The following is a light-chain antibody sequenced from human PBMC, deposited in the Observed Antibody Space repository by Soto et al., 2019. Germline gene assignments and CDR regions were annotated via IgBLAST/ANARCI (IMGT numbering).Light chain of an antibody. V-gene: IGLV2-14*01. CDR2: EVS. CDR1: SSDVGTNNY. CDR3: ASYTGSSTLV. Sequence: QSALTQPASVSGSPGQSITISCTGTSSDVGTNNYVSWYQQDPGKAPKLMIFEVSNRPSGVSSRFSGSKSGNTASLTISGLQTEDEADYYCASYTGSSTLVFGGGTKVTVL. J-gene: IGLJ3*02.